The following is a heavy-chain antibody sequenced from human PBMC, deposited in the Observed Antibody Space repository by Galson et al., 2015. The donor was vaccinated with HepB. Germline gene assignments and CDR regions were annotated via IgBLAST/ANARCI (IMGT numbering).Heavy chain of an antibody. CDR2: IYPSDSDT. D-gene: IGHD3-9*01. V-gene: IGHV5-51*01. CDR3: ARPHYDILTAYFDAFDI. Sequence: QSGAEVKKPGQSLKISCKGSGYNFISYWIAWVRQMPGKGLEWMGIIYPSDSDTRYSPSFQGQVTMSADKSTNTAYLQWSSLKASDTAVYYCARPHYDILTAYFDAFDIWGQGTMVTVSS. J-gene: IGHJ3*02. CDR1: GYNFISYW.